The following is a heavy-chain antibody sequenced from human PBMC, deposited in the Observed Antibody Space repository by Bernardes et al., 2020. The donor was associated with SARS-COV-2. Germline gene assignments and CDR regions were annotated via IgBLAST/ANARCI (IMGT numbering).Heavy chain of an antibody. CDR3: AMGYCISSSCYAGDYEVDV. V-gene: IGHV4-59*01. CDR2: IYSSGGT. D-gene: IGHD2-2*01. J-gene: IGHJ6*02. Sequence: LSLTCTVSGGSISGYYWSWIRQPPGKGLEWIGYIYSSGGTKYNPSLESRVTISIDTSKNQFSLNLSSVTAADTAMYYCAMGYCISSSCYAGDYEVDVWGQGTTVTVSS. CDR1: GGSISGYY.